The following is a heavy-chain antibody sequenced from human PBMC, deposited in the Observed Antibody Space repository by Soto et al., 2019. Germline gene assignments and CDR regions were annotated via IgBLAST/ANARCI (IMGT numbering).Heavy chain of an antibody. J-gene: IGHJ6*02. D-gene: IGHD3-22*01. CDR3: ARHQDYYDSSGYYSYYYYGMDV. CDR1: GGSISSSSYY. V-gene: IGHV4-39*01. Sequence: PSETLSLTCTVSGGSISSSSYYWGWIRQPPGKGLEWIGSIYYSGSTYYNPSLKSRVTISVDTSENQFSLKLSSVTAADTAVYYCARHQDYYDSSGYYSYYYYGMDVWGQGTTVTVYS. CDR2: IYYSGST.